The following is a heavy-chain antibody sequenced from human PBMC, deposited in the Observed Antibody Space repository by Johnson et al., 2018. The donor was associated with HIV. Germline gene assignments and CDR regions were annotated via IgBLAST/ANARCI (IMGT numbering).Heavy chain of an antibody. CDR2: IPYDGSDK. CDR1: GFSFSSYG. Sequence: VQLVESGGGVVQPGGSLRLSCATSGFSFSSYGMYWVRQAPGKGLEWVSFIPYDGSDKYYTDSVKGRFTISRDNSKNTLYLQMNSLRAEDTVVYYCAKSPLGRLREGAFDIWGQGTTVTVSS. D-gene: IGHD7-27*01. CDR3: AKSPLGRLREGAFDI. V-gene: IGHV3-30*02. J-gene: IGHJ3*02.